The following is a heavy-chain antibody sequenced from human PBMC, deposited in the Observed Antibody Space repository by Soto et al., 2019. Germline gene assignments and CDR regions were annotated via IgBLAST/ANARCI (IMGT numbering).Heavy chain of an antibody. CDR3: ARDDVLVPAAMSLRRYYYYGMDV. V-gene: IGHV4-39*02. CDR1: GGFVSSSSYS. Sequence: SETLSLTCSVSGGFVSSSSYSWGWIRQSPGKGLEWIGTMYSSENTYYNPSLLSRVTISVDTSKNEFSLRLSSVTAADTAVYYCARDDVLVPAAMSLRRYYYYGMDVWGQGTTVTVSS. CDR2: MYSSENT. D-gene: IGHD2-2*01. J-gene: IGHJ6*02.